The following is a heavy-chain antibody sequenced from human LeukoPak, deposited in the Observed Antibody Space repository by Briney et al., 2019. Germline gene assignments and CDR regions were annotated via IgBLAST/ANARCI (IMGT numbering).Heavy chain of an antibody. CDR2: ISGSGGTT. J-gene: IGHJ1*01. CDR3: AKSIVVAGTGNVYFQH. V-gene: IGHV3-23*01. Sequence: GGSLRLSCAASGFTFSSYAVSGVRQARGKGGEGFSGISGSGGTTYYADSVKGRFTISRDNSKNTLYLQMNSLRAEDTAVYYCAKSIVVAGTGNVYFQHWGQGTLVTVSS. CDR1: GFTFSSYA. D-gene: IGHD6-19*01.